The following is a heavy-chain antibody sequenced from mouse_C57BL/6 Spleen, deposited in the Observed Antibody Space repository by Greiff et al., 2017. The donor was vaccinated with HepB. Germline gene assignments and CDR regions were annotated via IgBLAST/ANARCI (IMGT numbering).Heavy chain of an antibody. Sequence: VQLQQPGAELVRPGSSVKLSCKASGYTFTSYWMHWVKQRPIQGLEWIGNIDPSDSETHYNQKFKDKATLTVDKSSSTAYMQLSSLTSEDSAVYYCARNYGSSDFAYWGQGTLVTVSA. D-gene: IGHD1-1*01. CDR1: GYTFTSYW. V-gene: IGHV1-52*01. J-gene: IGHJ3*01. CDR2: IDPSDSET. CDR3: ARNYGSSDFAY.